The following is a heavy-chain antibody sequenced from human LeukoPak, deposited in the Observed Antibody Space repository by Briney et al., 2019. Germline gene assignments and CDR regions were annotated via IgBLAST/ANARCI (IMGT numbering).Heavy chain of an antibody. CDR3: ARHGMAGTGFDY. J-gene: IGHJ4*02. CDR2: INHSGST. Sequence: PSETLSLTCAVYGGSFSGYYWSWIRQPPGKGLEWIGEINHSGSTNYNPSLKSRATISVDTSKNQFSLKLSSVTAADTAVYYCARHGMAGTGFDYWGQGTLVTVSS. V-gene: IGHV4-34*01. D-gene: IGHD6-19*01. CDR1: GGSFSGYY.